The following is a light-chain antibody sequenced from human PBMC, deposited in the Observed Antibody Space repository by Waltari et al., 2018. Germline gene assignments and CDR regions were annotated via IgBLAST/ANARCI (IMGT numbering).Light chain of an antibody. CDR1: QSVSNS. CDR3: QLRTGWPMT. Sequence: PGERATLSCRASQSVSNSLAWYRQKPGQAPSLLIYDASTRAAGIPGRFSGSGSGTDFTLTISSLEPEDFAVYYCQLRTGWPMTFGQGTRLEIK. J-gene: IGKJ5*01. CDR2: DAS. V-gene: IGKV3-11*01.